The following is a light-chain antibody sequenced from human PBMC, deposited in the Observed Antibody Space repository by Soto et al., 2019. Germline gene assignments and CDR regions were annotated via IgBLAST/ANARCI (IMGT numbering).Light chain of an antibody. CDR1: QSVSSSR. CDR3: QQYGSSLFT. Sequence: EIVLTQSPGTLSLSPGERATLSCRACQSVSSSRLAWYQQKPGQAPRLLIHGASSRAAGIPDRFSGGGSGTDFTLTISRLEPEDFAVYYCQQYGSSLFTFGPGTKVDIK. CDR2: GAS. J-gene: IGKJ3*01. V-gene: IGKV3-20*01.